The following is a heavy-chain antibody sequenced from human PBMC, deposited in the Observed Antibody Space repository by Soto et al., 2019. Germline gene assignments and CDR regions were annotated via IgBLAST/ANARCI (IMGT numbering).Heavy chain of an antibody. Sequence: QVQLQESGPRLVKPSQTLSLTCTVSSGSISSGDYYWTWIRQPPGKGLEWIGYIYYSGSTYYNPALKSRITISVDTSKNQFSLTLSSVTAADTAVDYCARDRAMDTIGYAFDIWGQGTMVTVSS. CDR1: SGSISSGDYY. D-gene: IGHD5-18*01. CDR2: IYYSGST. CDR3: ARDRAMDTIGYAFDI. V-gene: IGHV4-30-4*01. J-gene: IGHJ3*02.